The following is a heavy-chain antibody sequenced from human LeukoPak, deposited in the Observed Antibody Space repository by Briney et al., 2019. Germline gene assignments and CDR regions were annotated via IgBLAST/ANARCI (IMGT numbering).Heavy chain of an antibody. J-gene: IGHJ4*02. CDR1: GGSINSIGYY. V-gene: IGHV4-39*01. CDR3: ARHHGYPRYFIDY. CDR2: IFYSGST. Sequence: SETLSLTCTVSGGSINSIGYYCGWIRQPPGKGLEWIGSIFYSGSTYYNPSLKSRVTISVDTSKNQFSLKVTSVTAADTALYNCARHHGYPRYFIDYWGQGTLVTVSS. D-gene: IGHD1-26*01.